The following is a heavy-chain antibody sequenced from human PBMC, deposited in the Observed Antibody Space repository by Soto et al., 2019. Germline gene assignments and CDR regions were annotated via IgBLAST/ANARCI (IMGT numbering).Heavy chain of an antibody. CDR3: ARMNVDSYQFYYAMDV. J-gene: IGHJ6*02. D-gene: IGHD4-17*01. CDR1: GFSLTTGKMG. CDR2: IFSDDER. V-gene: IGHV2-26*01. Sequence: SGPTLVNPTETLTLTCTVSGFSLTTGKMGVSWIRQPPGKALEWLAHIFSDDERSYSTSLQGRLTISKDTSGSQVVLSMTNVDPVDTATYYCARMNVDSYQFYYAMDVWGQGATVTVSS.